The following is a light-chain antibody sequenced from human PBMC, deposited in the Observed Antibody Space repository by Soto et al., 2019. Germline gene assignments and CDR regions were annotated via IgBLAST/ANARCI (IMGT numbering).Light chain of an antibody. J-gene: IGLJ3*02. CDR2: DDT. Sequence: QSALTQPPSVSGAPGQRVTISCTGTISNIGAGYDVHWYQQLPGTAPKLLIFDDTNRPSGVPDRFSGSTSGTSASLAITGLQAEDEADYYCHSYDSSLSGWVFGGGTKVTVL. V-gene: IGLV1-40*01. CDR1: ISNIGAGYD. CDR3: HSYDSSLSGWV.